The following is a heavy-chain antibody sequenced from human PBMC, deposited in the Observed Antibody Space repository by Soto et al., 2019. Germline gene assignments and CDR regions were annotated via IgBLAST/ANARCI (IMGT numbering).Heavy chain of an antibody. J-gene: IGHJ3*02. CDR1: GYTFTSYG. CDR3: ATATFRNAFDI. CDR2: ISAENGKT. Sequence: GASAKVSCKASGYTFTSYGISWVRQAPGQGLEWMGWISAENGKTIYAQKFQGRVTMTEDTSTDTAYMELSSLRSEDTAVYYCATATFRNAFDIWGQGTMVTVSS. D-gene: IGHD2-21*01. V-gene: IGHV1-18*01.